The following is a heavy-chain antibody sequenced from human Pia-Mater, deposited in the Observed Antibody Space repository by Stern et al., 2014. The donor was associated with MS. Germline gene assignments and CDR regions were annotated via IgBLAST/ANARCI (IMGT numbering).Heavy chain of an antibody. CDR1: GFTFSASV. J-gene: IGHJ3*02. Sequence: EGQLVESGGGLVQPGGSLKVSCAASGFTFSASVIHWVRQAPGKGLEWVGRIRNKGKNYATAYAVSVKGRFTISRDDSKNTAYLHMSSLKVEDTAVYYCAPSSAIWGRGTMVTVSS. V-gene: IGHV3-73*02. CDR3: APSSAI. CDR2: IRNKGKNYAT.